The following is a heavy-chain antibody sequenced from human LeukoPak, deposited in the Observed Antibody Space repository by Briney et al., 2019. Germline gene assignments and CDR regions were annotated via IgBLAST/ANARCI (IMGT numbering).Heavy chain of an antibody. J-gene: IGHJ5*02. CDR2: ISWNSGSI. CDR3: AKDGSRGLYNWFDP. CDR1: GFTFDDYS. V-gene: IGHV3-9*01. Sequence: SLRLSCAASGFTFDDYSMHWVRQAPGKGLEWASGISWNSGSIGYADSVKGRFTISRDNAKNSLYLQMNSLRAEDTALYYCAKDGSRGLYNWFDPWGQGTLVTVSS. D-gene: IGHD2-15*01.